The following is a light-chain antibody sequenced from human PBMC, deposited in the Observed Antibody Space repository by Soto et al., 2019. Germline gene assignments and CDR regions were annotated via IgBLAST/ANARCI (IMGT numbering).Light chain of an antibody. J-gene: IGKJ1*01. CDR3: QQYSDSSGA. CDR1: QSIGTW. CDR2: DAS. Sequence: DIQVTQSPSTLSASVGDRVTITCVASQSIGTWLAWYQQKPGKAPKLLIFDASTLESGVPSRFSGSGSGTDFTLTISSLQPDDFATYYCQQYSDSSGAFGQATKVDI. V-gene: IGKV1-5*01.